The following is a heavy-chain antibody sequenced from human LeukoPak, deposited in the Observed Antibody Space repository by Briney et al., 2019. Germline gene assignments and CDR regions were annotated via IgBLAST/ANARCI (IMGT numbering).Heavy chain of an antibody. Sequence: GGSLRLSCAASGFTFSDYYMSWIRQAPGKGLEWVANIKQDGSEKYYVDSVKGRFTISRDNAKNSLYLQMNSLRAEDTAVYYCARAAAGGLRFLEWLYELAFDYWGQGTLVTVSS. V-gene: IGHV3-7*01. CDR2: IKQDGSEK. D-gene: IGHD3-3*01. CDR3: ARAAAGGLRFLEWLYELAFDY. J-gene: IGHJ4*02. CDR1: GFTFSDYY.